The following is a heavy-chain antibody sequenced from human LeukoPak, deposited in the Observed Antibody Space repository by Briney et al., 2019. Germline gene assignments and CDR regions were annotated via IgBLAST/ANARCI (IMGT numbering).Heavy chain of an antibody. J-gene: IGHJ4*02. V-gene: IGHV1-8*01. CDR3: VAKAC. CDR2: MNPNSGNT. Sequence: ASVKVSCKASGYTFISSDINWVRQATGQGLEWMGWMNPNSGNTGYAQKLQGRVTMTMDTSISTAYMELTSLRSEDTAVYYCVAKACWGQGTLVTVSS. CDR1: GYTFISSD.